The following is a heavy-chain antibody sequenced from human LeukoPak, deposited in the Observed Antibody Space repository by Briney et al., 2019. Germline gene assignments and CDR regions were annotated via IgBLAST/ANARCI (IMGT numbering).Heavy chain of an antibody. CDR2: ISGSGGST. V-gene: IGHV3-23*01. D-gene: IGHD1-1*01. Sequence: GGSLRLSCAASGFTFSSYAMSWVRQAPGKGLEWVSAISGSGGSTYYADSVKGRFTISRDNSKNTLYLQMNSLRAEDTAVYYWGKRNRGSLEFFDHWGQGTLVTVSS. CDR3: GKRNRGSLEFFDH. J-gene: IGHJ4*02. CDR1: GFTFSSYA.